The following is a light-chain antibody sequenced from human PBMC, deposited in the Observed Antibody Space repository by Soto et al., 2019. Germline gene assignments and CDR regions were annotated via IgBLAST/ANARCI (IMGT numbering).Light chain of an antibody. CDR1: QSVSSSY. V-gene: IGKV3-20*01. Sequence: ELGLPQCPGTLSLSPGERATLSCRASQSVSSSYLAWYQQKPGQAPRLLIYGASSRATGIPDRFSGSGSGTDFTLTISRLEPEDFAVYYCQQYGSSPSWTFGQGTKVDIK. CDR2: GAS. J-gene: IGKJ1*01. CDR3: QQYGSSPSWT.